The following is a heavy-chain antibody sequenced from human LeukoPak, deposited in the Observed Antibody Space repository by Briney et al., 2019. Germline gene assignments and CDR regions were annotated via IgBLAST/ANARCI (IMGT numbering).Heavy chain of an antibody. J-gene: IGHJ4*02. CDR3: ARRVAAAAAGPGYFDY. CDR1: GGSISRSGYY. D-gene: IGHD6-13*01. Sequence: PSETLSLTCTVSGGSISRSGYYWGRIRQPPGKGLEWLGSITYSGNAYYYPSLKSRVTISVDTSKNQFSLKLSSVTAADTAVYYCARRVAAAAAGPGYFDYWGQGTLVTVSS. V-gene: IGHV4-39*01. CDR2: ITYSGNA.